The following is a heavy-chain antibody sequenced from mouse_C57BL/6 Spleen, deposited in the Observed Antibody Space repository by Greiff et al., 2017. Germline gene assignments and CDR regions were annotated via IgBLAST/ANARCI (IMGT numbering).Heavy chain of an antibody. J-gene: IGHJ1*03. CDR3: ARHYTTVVNWYFDV. D-gene: IGHD1-1*01. CDR2: ISGGGGNT. Sequence: EVKLVESGGGLVKPGGSLKLSCAASGFTFSSYTMSWVRQTPEKRLEWVATISGGGGNTYYPDSVKGRFTISRDNAKNTLYLQMSSLRSEDTALYYCARHYTTVVNWYFDVWGTGTTVTVSS. V-gene: IGHV5-9*01. CDR1: GFTFSSYT.